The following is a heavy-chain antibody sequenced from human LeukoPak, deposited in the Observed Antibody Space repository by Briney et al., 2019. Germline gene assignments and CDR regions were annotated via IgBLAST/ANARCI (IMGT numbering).Heavy chain of an antibody. CDR2: ISYDGSNK. CDR3: AKDQPGEDSSGQIDY. CDR1: GSTFSSYG. D-gene: IGHD3-22*01. J-gene: IGHJ4*02. Sequence: XAASGSTFSSYGXXWVRQAPGKGXEWXAVISYDGSNKYYADSVKGRFTISRDNSKNTLYLQMNSLRAEDTAVYYCAKDQPGEDSSGQIDYWGQGTLVTVSS. V-gene: IGHV3-30*18.